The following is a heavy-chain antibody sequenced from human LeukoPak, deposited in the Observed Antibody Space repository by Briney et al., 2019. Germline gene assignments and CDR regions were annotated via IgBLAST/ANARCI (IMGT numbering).Heavy chain of an antibody. CDR3: ARSCSGSSCYSNAFDI. V-gene: IGHV4-34*01. D-gene: IGHD2-15*01. Sequence: SETLSLTCAVYGGSFSGYYWSWIRQPPGKGLEWIGEINHSGSTNYNPSLKSRVTISVDTSKNQFSLKLSSVTAADTAVYYCARSCSGSSCYSNAFDIWGQGTMVTVSS. J-gene: IGHJ3*02. CDR2: INHSGST. CDR1: GGSFSGYY.